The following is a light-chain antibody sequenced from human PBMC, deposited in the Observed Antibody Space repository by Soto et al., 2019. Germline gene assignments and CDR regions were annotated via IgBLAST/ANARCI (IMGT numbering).Light chain of an antibody. J-gene: IGKJ5*01. CDR3: QQYDDLVT. CDR1: QSISAW. V-gene: IGKV1-33*01. Sequence: DIQMTQSPSTLSASVGDRVAITCRASQSISAWLAWYQQKPGNAPNLLIYDASNLETGVPSRFSGSGSGTDFTFTISSLQPEDIATYYCQQYDDLVTFGQGTRLEIK. CDR2: DAS.